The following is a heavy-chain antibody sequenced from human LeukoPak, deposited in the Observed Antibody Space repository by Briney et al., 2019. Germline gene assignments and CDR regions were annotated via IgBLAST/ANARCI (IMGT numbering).Heavy chain of an antibody. CDR1: GFSLSTTRVG. CDR2: IYWDDDK. J-gene: IGHJ4*02. Sequence: SGPTLVKPTQTLTLTCTFSGFSLSTTRVGVGWIRQPPGKALEWLALIYWDDDKRYSPSLKSRLTITKDTSKNQVVLTMTNMDPVDTATYYCAHSYYDSGSYYYFFYYWGQGTLVTVSS. D-gene: IGHD3-22*01. V-gene: IGHV2-5*02. CDR3: AHSYYDSGSYYYFFYY.